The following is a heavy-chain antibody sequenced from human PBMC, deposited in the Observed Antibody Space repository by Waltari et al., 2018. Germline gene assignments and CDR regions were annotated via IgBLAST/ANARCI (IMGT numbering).Heavy chain of an antibody. V-gene: IGHV3-21*01. CDR1: GFTFSSYS. Sequence: EVQLVESGGGLVKPGGSLRLSCAASGFTFSSYSMNWVRQAPGNGLEWVSSISSSSSYIYYADSVKGRFTISRDNAKNSLYLQMNSLRAEDTAVYYCARVGATSGAFDIWGQGTMVTVSS. CDR3: ARVGATSGAFDI. D-gene: IGHD1-26*01. J-gene: IGHJ3*02. CDR2: ISSSSSYI.